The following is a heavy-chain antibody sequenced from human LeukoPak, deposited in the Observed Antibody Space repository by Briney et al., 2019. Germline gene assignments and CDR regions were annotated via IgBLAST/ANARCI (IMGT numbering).Heavy chain of an antibody. CDR2: INTNTGNP. V-gene: IGHV7-4-1*02. J-gene: IGHJ4*02. CDR3: ARGITIFGVVIISFDY. Sequence: ASVKVSCKASGYTFTSYAMNWVRQAPGQGLEWMGWINTNTGNPTYAQGFTGRFVFSLDTSVSTAYLQISSLKAEDTAVYYCARGITIFGVVIISFDYWGQGTLVTVSS. CDR1: GYTFTSYA. D-gene: IGHD3-3*01.